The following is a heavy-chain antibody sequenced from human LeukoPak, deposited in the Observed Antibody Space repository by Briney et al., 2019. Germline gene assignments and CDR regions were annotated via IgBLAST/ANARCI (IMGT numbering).Heavy chain of an antibody. CDR3: AKTNYYDSSIYYVYYFYSMDV. D-gene: IGHD3-22*01. CDR1: GVSFSSYL. Sequence: GGSLRLSCAASGVSFSSYLMTWVRQAPGKGLEWVSSVSGSGDRTYYADSVKGRFTISRDNSRNTLYLQMSSLRAEDTALYYCAKTNYYDSSIYYVYYFYSMDVWGQGTTVTVSS. V-gene: IGHV3-23*01. CDR2: VSGSGDRT. J-gene: IGHJ6*02.